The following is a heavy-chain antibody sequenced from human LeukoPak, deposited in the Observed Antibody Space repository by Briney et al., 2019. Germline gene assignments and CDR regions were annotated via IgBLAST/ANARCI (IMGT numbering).Heavy chain of an antibody. Sequence: PGGSLRLSCAASGFTFSSYWMSWVRQAPGKGLEWVADIKLDGSEKYNVDSVKGRFTISRDNAKNSLNLHMNSLRAEDTAVYYCAREGTRGFFDSWGQGTLVTVSS. D-gene: IGHD1/OR15-1a*01. CDR2: IKLDGSEK. J-gene: IGHJ4*02. CDR1: GFTFSSYW. CDR3: AREGTRGFFDS. V-gene: IGHV3-7*01.